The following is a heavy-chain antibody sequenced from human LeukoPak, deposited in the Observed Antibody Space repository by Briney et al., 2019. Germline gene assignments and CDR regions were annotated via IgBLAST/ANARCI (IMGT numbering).Heavy chain of an antibody. CDR3: ARGIAAARLDY. V-gene: IGHV4-30-2*02. J-gene: IGHJ4*02. D-gene: IGHD6-13*01. CDR1: GGSINSGDYY. Sequence: SQTLPLTCTVSGGSINSGDYYWNWIRQPPGEGLEWIGYIYHGGSPNYNPSLKSRVTISVDTSKNQFSLKLSSVTAADTAVYYCARGIAAARLDYWGQGTLVTVSS. CDR2: IYHGGSP.